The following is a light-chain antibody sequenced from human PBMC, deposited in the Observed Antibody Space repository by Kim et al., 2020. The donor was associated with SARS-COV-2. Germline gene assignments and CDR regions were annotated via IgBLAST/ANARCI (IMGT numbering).Light chain of an antibody. J-gene: IGKJ2*02. V-gene: IGKV3-20*01. Sequence: EIVLTQSPDTLSLSPGERATLSCRASQSVRRNYFAWYQQKPGQAPRLLIYDASSGSGTDFTLTISSLEPEDFTVYYFQQYGSAPSTFGQGTKLEI. CDR1: QSVRRNY. CDR3: QQYGSAPST. CDR2: DAS.